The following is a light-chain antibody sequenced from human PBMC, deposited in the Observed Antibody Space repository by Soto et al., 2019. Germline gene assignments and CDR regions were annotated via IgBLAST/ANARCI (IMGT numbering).Light chain of an antibody. CDR2: AAS. Sequence: EIVMTHSPATLTVSPGERATLSCRASQSVGSNLAWYQQKPGQPPRLLIYAASTRATGIPARFSGSGSGTEFTLTISSLWSEDFAIYFCQQYNNWPPDRTFGQGTKVEIK. V-gene: IGKV3-15*01. CDR3: QQYNNWPPDRT. CDR1: QSVGSN. J-gene: IGKJ1*01.